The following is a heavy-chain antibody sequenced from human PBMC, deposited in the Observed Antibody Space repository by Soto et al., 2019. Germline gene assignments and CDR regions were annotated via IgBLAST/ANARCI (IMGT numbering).Heavy chain of an antibody. J-gene: IGHJ6*02. CDR3: ARDKGDIVVVAAETINYYCSMAV. CDR1: GGTFSSYA. D-gene: IGHD2-2*01. Sequence: QVQLVQSGAEVKKPGSSVKVSCKASGGTFSSYAISWVRQAPGQGLEWMGGIIPIFGTANYAQKFQGRVTITADEYTSTAYMELSSLGSEDGAVYYCARDKGDIVVVAAETINYYCSMAVWGQGPTVTVSS. V-gene: IGHV1-69*01. CDR2: IIPIFGTA.